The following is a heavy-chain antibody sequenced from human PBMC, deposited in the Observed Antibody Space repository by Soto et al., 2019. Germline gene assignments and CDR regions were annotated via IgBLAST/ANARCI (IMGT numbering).Heavy chain of an antibody. V-gene: IGHV3-30*18. D-gene: IGHD4-17*01. Sequence: SGGSLRLSCAASGFTFSDYAMHWVRQAPGKGLEWVAVVSHDGRNTHYADSVKGRSTISRDNSKNTLYLQMNSLRAEDTAVYYCAKPLLYGDYADYYYYGMDVWGQGTTVTVSS. CDR1: GFTFSDYA. CDR3: AKPLLYGDYADYYYYGMDV. CDR2: VSHDGRNT. J-gene: IGHJ6*02.